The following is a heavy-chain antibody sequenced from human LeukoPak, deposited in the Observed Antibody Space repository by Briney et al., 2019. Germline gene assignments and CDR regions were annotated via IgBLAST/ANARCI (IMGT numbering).Heavy chain of an antibody. D-gene: IGHD2-2*01. Sequence: SETLSLTCTVSGGSISSYFCGWIWQPAGGGLEWIGRIYTSGRTNYNPSLKSRVTMSVDTSKNQFSLKLSSVTAADTAIYFCARGSTRYDYWGQGTLVTVSS. J-gene: IGHJ4*02. CDR2: IYTSGRT. CDR1: GGSISSYF. CDR3: ARGSTRYDY. V-gene: IGHV4-4*07.